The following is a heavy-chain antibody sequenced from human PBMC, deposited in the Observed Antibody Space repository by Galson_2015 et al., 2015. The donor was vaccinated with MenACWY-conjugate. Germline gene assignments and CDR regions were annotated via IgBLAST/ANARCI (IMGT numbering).Heavy chain of an antibody. CDR1: GYSLSSFW. J-gene: IGHJ4*02. CDR3: ARHLRVTISPFHY. D-gene: IGHD3-3*02. V-gene: IGHV5-51*01. CDR2: IYPGDSYT. Sequence: QSLAEETKPGESLKMSCTASGYSLSSFWIGWVRQMPRKGLERMGVIYPGDSYTRYRPSFTVQVTISADPSIITVYLQWTRLQASDAAIYYCARHLRVTISPFHYWGQGTLVTVSS.